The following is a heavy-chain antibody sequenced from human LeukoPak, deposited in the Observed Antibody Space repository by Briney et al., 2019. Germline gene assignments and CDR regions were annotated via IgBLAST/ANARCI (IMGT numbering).Heavy chain of an antibody. CDR1: SYSISSGYY. Sequence: NSSETLSLTCTVSSYSISSGYYWGWIRQPPGKGLEWLGDIYHSGSTYYNPSLKSRVTILVDTSKNQFSLKLSSVTAADTAVYYCARQLAHLYGSGSYYIDYWGQGTLVTVSS. V-gene: IGHV4-38-2*02. CDR3: ARQLAHLYGSGSYYIDY. D-gene: IGHD3-10*01. CDR2: IYHSGST. J-gene: IGHJ4*02.